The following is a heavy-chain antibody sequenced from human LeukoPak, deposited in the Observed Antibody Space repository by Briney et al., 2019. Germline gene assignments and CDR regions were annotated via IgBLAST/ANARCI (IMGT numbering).Heavy chain of an antibody. V-gene: IGHV3-30*18. Sequence: QPGRSLRLSCAASGFTFSSYGMHWVRQAPGKGLEWVAVISYDGSNKYYADSVKGRFTISRDNSKNTLYLQMNSLRAEDTAVYYCAKSPPLFGGWFDPWGQGTLVTVSS. D-gene: IGHD3-10*01. CDR1: GFTFSSYG. CDR2: ISYDGSNK. J-gene: IGHJ5*02. CDR3: AKSPPLFGGWFDP.